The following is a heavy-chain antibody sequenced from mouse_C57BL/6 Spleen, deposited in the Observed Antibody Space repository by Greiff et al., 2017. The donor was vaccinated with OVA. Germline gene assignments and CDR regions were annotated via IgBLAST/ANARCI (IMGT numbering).Heavy chain of an antibody. Sequence: VQLQQSGAELMKPGASVKLSCKATGYTFTGYWIEWVKQRPGHGLEWIGEILPGSGGTNYNEKFKGKATFTADTSSITAYMQLSSLTTEDSAIYYCAKTLLRSAMDYWGQGTSVTVSS. CDR1: GYTFTGYW. J-gene: IGHJ4*01. CDR2: ILPGSGGT. D-gene: IGHD1-2*01. V-gene: IGHV1-9*01. CDR3: AKTLLRSAMDY.